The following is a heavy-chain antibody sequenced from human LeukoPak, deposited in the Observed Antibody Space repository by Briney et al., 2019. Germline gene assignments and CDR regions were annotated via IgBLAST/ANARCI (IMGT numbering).Heavy chain of an antibody. CDR2: MNPNSGGT. CDR1: GYTFTGYY. CDR3: ARALRSGSYYEVDY. V-gene: IGHV1-2*02. D-gene: IGHD1-26*01. J-gene: IGHJ4*02. Sequence: ASVKVSCKASGYTFTGYYIHWVRQAPGQGLEWMGWMNPNSGGTTYAQKFQGRVTMTRDTSINTAYVELSRLRSDDTAVYYCARALRSGSYYEVDYWGQGTLVTVSS.